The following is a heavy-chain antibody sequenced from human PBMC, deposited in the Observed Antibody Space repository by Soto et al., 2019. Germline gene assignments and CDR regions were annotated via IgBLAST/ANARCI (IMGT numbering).Heavy chain of an antibody. J-gene: IGHJ4*02. CDR3: ARLETSAAPAEY. Sequence: GESLKIACKGSGDSFTSYWIGWVRQMPGKGLEWMGIIYPGDSDTRYSPSFQGQVTVSADKSISTAYLQWSSLRASDTAMYYCARLETSAAPAEYWGQGTLVTVSS. D-gene: IGHD6-13*01. CDR1: GDSFTSYW. V-gene: IGHV5-51*01. CDR2: IYPGDSDT.